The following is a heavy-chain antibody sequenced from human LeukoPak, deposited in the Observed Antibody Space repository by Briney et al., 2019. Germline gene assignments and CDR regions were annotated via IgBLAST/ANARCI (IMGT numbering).Heavy chain of an antibody. CDR2: INHSGST. J-gene: IGHJ4*02. CDR3: ARGYQAPYYYDSSGYYYWGSY. CDR1: GGSFSGYY. Sequence: SETLSLTCAVYGGSFSGYYWSWIRQPPGKGLEWIGEINHSGSTNYNPSLKSRVTISVDTSKNQFSLKLSSVTAADTAVYYCARGYQAPYYYDSSGYYYWGSYWGQGPLVTVSS. D-gene: IGHD3-22*01. V-gene: IGHV4-34*01.